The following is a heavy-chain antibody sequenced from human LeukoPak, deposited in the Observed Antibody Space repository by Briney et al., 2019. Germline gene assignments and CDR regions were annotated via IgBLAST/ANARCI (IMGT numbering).Heavy chain of an antibody. Sequence: ASVKVPCKASGGTFSSYAISWVRQAPGQGLEWMGGIIPIFGTANYAQKFQGRVTITADESTSTAYMELSSLRSEDTAVYYCASSGYSYGYDNWFDPWGQGTLVTVSS. D-gene: IGHD5-18*01. V-gene: IGHV1-69*01. CDR1: GGTFSSYA. CDR2: IIPIFGTA. CDR3: ASSGYSYGYDNWFDP. J-gene: IGHJ5*02.